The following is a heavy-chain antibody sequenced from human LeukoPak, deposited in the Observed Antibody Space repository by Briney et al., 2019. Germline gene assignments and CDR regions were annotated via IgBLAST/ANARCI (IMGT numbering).Heavy chain of an antibody. CDR2: MNPNSGNT. Sequence: ASVKVSRKASGYTFTSYDINWVRQATGQGLEWMGWMNPNSGNTGYAQKFQGRVTMTRNTSVSTAYMELSSLRSEDTAVYYCARGPITMVRGVIDYWGQGTLVTVSS. CDR3: ARGPITMVRGVIDY. CDR1: GYTFTSYD. D-gene: IGHD3-10*01. V-gene: IGHV1-8*01. J-gene: IGHJ4*02.